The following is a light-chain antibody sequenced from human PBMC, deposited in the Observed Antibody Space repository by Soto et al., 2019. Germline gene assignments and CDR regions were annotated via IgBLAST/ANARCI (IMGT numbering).Light chain of an antibody. CDR3: QQSYSAPTT. J-gene: IGKJ4*01. V-gene: IGKV1-39*01. Sequence: DIQMTQSPSSLSASVGDRVTITCQASQDISNYLNWYQQKSGQAPKLLIYTAASSQSGVPSRFSGSGSGTDFTLTITTLQPEDFATYYCQQSYSAPTTFGGGTKVDIK. CDR1: QDISNY. CDR2: TAA.